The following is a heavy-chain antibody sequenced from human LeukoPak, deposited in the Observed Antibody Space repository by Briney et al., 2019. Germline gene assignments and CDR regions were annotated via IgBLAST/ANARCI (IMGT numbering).Heavy chain of an antibody. CDR1: GGTFSSYA. CDR3: ARPTKAAAAGMSDFDY. J-gene: IGHJ4*02. CDR2: IIPIFGTA. Sequence: SVKVSCKASGGTFSSYAISWVRQAPGQGLEWMRGIIPIFGTANYAQKFQGRVTITADESTSTAYMELSSLRSEDTAVYYCARPTKAAAAGMSDFDYWGQGTLVTVSS. D-gene: IGHD6-13*01. V-gene: IGHV1-69*01.